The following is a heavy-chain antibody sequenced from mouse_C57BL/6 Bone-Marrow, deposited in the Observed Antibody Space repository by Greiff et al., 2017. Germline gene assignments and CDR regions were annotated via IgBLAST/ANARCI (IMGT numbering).Heavy chain of an antibody. CDR1: GYTFTNYW. CDR2: IYPGGGYT. V-gene: IGHV1-63*01. Sequence: VQLQQSGAELVRPGTSVKMSCKASGYTFTNYWIGWAKQRPGHGLEWIGDIYPGGGYTNYNEKFKGKATLTADKSSSTAYMQFSSLTSEASAIYYCARCGTHYSNLGFAYWGQGTLVTVSA. D-gene: IGHD2-5*01. CDR3: ARCGTHYSNLGFAY. J-gene: IGHJ3*01.